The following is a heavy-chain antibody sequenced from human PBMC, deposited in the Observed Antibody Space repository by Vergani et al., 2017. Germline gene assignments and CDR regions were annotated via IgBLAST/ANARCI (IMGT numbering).Heavy chain of an antibody. J-gene: IGHJ6*02. D-gene: IGHD1-26*01. CDR1: GGTFSSYA. CDR3: ARTGGPTTLPYYYYGRDV. V-gene: IGHV1-69*06. Sequence: QVQLVQSGAEVKKPGSSVKVSCKASGGTFSSYAISWVRQAPGQGLEWMGGIIPIFGTANYAQKFQGRVTITADKSTSTAYMELSSLRSEDKAVYYCARTGGPTTLPYYYYGRDVWGQGTTVTVSS. CDR2: IIPIFGTA.